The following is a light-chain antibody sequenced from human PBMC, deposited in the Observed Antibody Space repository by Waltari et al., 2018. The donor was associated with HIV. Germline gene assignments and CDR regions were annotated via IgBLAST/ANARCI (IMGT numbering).Light chain of an antibody. Sequence: QSVLPQPPSASTTPGQGVTLSCSGSSSNIVSNPVNWSEQLPGAAPKRLIYSNNQRPSGVPDRFSGSKSGTSASLAISGLHSDDEADYYCATWDDSLKGYVFGTGTKVTVL. CDR2: SNN. CDR1: SSNIVSNP. V-gene: IGLV1-44*01. J-gene: IGLJ1*01. CDR3: ATWDDSLKGYV.